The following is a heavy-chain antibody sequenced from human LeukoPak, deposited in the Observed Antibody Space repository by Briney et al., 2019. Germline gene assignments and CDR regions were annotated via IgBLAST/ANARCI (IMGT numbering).Heavy chain of an antibody. CDR3: AKGVVTVTAIADY. D-gene: IGHD2-21*02. V-gene: IGHV3-21*04. J-gene: IGHJ4*02. Sequence: PGGSLRLSCAASGFTFSSYSMNWVRQAPGKGLEWVSSISSSSSYIYYADSVKGRFTISRDNAKNSLYLQMNSLRAEDTAVYYCAKGVVTVTAIADYWGQGTLVTVSS. CDR2: ISSSSSYI. CDR1: GFTFSSYS.